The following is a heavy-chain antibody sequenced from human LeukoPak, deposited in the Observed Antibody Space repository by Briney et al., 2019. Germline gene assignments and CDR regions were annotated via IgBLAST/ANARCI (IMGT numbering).Heavy chain of an antibody. D-gene: IGHD1-26*01. CDR3: VGATRGPRNYSFDY. V-gene: IGHV3-74*01. CDR2: INSDGSST. Sequence: PGGSLRLSCAASGFTFSSYWMHWVRQAPGKGLVWVSRINSDGSSTSYADSVKGRFTISRDNAKNTLYLQMNSLRAEDTAVYYCVGATRGPRNYSFDYGGQGTLVTVSS. J-gene: IGHJ4*02. CDR1: GFTFSSYW.